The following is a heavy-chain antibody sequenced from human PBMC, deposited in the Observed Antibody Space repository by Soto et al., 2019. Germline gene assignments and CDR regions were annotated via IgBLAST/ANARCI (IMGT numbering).Heavy chain of an antibody. D-gene: IGHD6-6*01. CDR2: IYSGGST. CDR3: AREKEYSSSIPGGGMDV. CDR1: GFTVSSNY. Sequence: EVQLVESGGGLVQPGGSLRLSCAASGFTVSSNYMSWVRQAPGKGLEWVSVIYSGGSTYYADSVKGRFTISRDNSKNTLYLQMNSLRAEDTAVYYCAREKEYSSSIPGGGMDVWGQGTTVTVSS. J-gene: IGHJ6*02. V-gene: IGHV3-66*01.